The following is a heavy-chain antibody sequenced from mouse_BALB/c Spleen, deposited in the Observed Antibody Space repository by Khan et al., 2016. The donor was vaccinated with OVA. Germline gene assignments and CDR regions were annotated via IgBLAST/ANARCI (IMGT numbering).Heavy chain of an antibody. CDR1: GFTFSSNT. J-gene: IGHJ4*01. CDR2: ITNGGGNT. Sequence: EEELVESGGGLVQPGGSLKLSCAASGFTFSSNTMSWVCQTPEKRLEWVAYITNGGGNTYYPDTVKGRFTISRDNAKNTLYLQMSSLKSEDTAMYYCARIPTFITTALDYWGQGTSVTVSS. CDR3: ARIPTFITTALDY. D-gene: IGHD1-2*01. V-gene: IGHV5-12-2*01.